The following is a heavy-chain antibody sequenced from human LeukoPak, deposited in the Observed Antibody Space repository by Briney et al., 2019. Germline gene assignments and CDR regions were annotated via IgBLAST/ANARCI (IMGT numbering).Heavy chain of an antibody. D-gene: IGHD3-10*01. CDR2: INWNGGST. Sequence: GGSLRLSCAASGFTFDDYGMSWARQAPGKGLEWVSGINWNGGSTGYADSVKGRFTISRDNAKNSLYLQMNSLRAEDTALYYCRTYYYGSGREDAFDIWGQGTMVTVSS. V-gene: IGHV3-20*04. CDR1: GFTFDDYG. J-gene: IGHJ3*02. CDR3: RTYYYGSGREDAFDI.